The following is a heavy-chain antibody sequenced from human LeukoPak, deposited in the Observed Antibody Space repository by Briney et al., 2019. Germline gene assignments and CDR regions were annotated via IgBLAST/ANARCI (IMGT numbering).Heavy chain of an antibody. J-gene: IGHJ4*02. D-gene: IGHD2-2*01. V-gene: IGHV1-2*06. CDR1: GYTFTGYY. CDR3: VREITRGTSYFDY. CDR2: IIPNSGGT. Sequence: ASAKVSCKASGYTFTGYYIHWVRQAPGQGLEWMGRIIPNSGGTNSAQKFQGRVTMTTDTSITTAYMELSRLRSDDTAIYYCVREITRGTSYFDYWGQGTLVTVSS.